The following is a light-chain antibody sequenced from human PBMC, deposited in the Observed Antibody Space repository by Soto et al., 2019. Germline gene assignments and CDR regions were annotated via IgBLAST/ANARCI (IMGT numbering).Light chain of an antibody. J-gene: IGLJ2*01. CDR1: RSDVGRYNY. CDR3: SSYSTTSSPHVL. CDR2: EVT. Sequence: QSVLTQPASVSGSPGQSITISCTGTRSDVGRYNYVSWYQQHPGKAPKLLIYEVTYRPSGVSTRFSASKSGSTASLTISGIQAEEEADYYCSSYSTTSSPHVLFGGGTKLTVL. V-gene: IGLV2-14*01.